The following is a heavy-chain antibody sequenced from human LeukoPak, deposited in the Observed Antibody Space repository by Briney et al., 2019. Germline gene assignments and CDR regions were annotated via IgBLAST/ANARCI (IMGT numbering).Heavy chain of an antibody. Sequence: KPSETLSLTCTVSGGSISSSSYYWGWIRQPPGKGLEWIGSIYYSGSTYYNPSLKSRVTISVDTSKNQFSLKLSSVTAADTAVYYCARLPLRYRSGGSCYQVDVSWFDPWGQGTLVTVSS. CDR2: IYYSGST. J-gene: IGHJ5*02. CDR3: ARLPLRYRSGGSCYQVDVSWFDP. CDR1: GGSISSSSYY. V-gene: IGHV4-39*01. D-gene: IGHD2-15*01.